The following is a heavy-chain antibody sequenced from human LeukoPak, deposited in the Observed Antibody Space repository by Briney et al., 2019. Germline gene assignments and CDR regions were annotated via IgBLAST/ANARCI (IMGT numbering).Heavy chain of an antibody. J-gene: IGHJ4*02. Sequence: SETLSLTCNVSGGSINGYYWTWIRQPPGKGLEWIGEINHSGSTNYNPSLKSRVTISVDTSKNRFSLKLSSVTAADTAVYYCARGGPYNFYDFWSGRPFDYWGQGTLVTVSS. D-gene: IGHD3-3*01. CDR3: ARGGPYNFYDFWSGRPFDY. CDR2: INHSGST. V-gene: IGHV4-34*01. CDR1: GGSINGYY.